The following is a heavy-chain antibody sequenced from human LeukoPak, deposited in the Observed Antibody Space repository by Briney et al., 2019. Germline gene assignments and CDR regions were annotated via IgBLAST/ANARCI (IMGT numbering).Heavy chain of an antibody. CDR2: ISKSGSII. D-gene: IGHD4-17*01. Sequence: KTGGSLRLSCAASGFTFSDYYMSWIRQAPGKGLEWVSYISKSGSIIHYGDSVKGRFTISRDNAKNSLYLQMNSLRAEDTAVYYCARIGDYEPNDYWGQGTLVTVSS. CDR3: ARIGDYEPNDY. V-gene: IGHV3-11*04. J-gene: IGHJ4*02. CDR1: GFTFSDYY.